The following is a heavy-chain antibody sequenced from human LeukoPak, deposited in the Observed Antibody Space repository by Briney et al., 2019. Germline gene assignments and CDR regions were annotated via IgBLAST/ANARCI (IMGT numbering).Heavy chain of an antibody. Sequence: GGSLRLSCAASGFSFSSYAMSWVRQASGKGLEWVSTISGTGGYTYYADSVKGRFTISRDNSKNTLDMEMNRLRGGDTAVYYCAKDRPEGYSGYDWGYYYYYYMDVCGKGTKVTVPS. V-gene: IGHV3-23*01. CDR3: AKDRPEGYSGYDWGYYYYYYMDV. D-gene: IGHD5-12*01. CDR1: GFSFSSYA. CDR2: ISGTGGYT. J-gene: IGHJ6*03.